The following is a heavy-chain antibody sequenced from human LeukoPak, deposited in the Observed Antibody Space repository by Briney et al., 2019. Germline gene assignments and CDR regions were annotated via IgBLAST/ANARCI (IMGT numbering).Heavy chain of an antibody. J-gene: IGHJ4*02. V-gene: IGHV1-18*01. D-gene: IGHD3-22*01. CDR3: ARESDYYDSSGWGYYFDY. CDR1: GYTFTSYG. Sequence: ASVKVSCKASGYTFTSYGISWVRQAPGQGLEWMGWISAYNGNTNYAQKLQGRVTMTTDTSTSTAYMEPRSLRSDDTAVYYCARESDYYDSSGWGYYFDYWGQGTLVTVSS. CDR2: ISAYNGNT.